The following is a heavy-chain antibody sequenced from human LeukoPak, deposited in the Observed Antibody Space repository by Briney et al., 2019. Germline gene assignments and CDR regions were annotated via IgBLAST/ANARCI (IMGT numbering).Heavy chain of an antibody. V-gene: IGHV3-21*04. CDR2: ISSSSSYI. CDR1: GFTFSSYS. CDR3: ARHDSPDPYYYYYYSMDV. D-gene: IGHD2-15*01. Sequence: GGSLRLSCAASGFTFSSYSMNWVRQAPGKGLEWVSSISSSSSYIYYADSVKGRFTISRDNAKNSLYLQMNSLRAEDTAVYYCARHDSPDPYYYYYYSMDVWGRGTTVTVSS. J-gene: IGHJ6*02.